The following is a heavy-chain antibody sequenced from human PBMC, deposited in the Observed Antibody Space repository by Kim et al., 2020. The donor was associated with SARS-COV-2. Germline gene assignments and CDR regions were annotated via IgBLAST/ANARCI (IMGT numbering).Heavy chain of an antibody. D-gene: IGHD5-18*01. J-gene: IGHJ3*02. Sequence: GGSLRLSCSASGFTFSSYAMHWVRQAPGKGLEYVSAISSNGGSTYYADSVKGRFTISRDNSKNTLYLQMSSLRAEDTAVYYCVKDRPHVDTAMEGLDAFDIWGQGTMVTVSS. CDR3: VKDRPHVDTAMEGLDAFDI. CDR2: ISSNGGST. V-gene: IGHV3-64D*09. CDR1: GFTFSSYA.